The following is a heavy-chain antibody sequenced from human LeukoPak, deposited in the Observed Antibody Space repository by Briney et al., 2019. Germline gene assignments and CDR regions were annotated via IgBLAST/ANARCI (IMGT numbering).Heavy chain of an antibody. CDR3: TTDQTEQWLGNYFDY. V-gene: IGHV3-15*07. CDR2: IKSKTDGGTT. CDR1: EFTFSSYS. Sequence: PGGSLRLSCAASEFTFSSYSMNWVRQAPGKGLEWVGRIKSKTDGGTTDYAAPVKGRFTISRDDSKNTLYLQMNSLKTEDTAVYYCTTDQTEQWLGNYFDYWGQGTLVTVSS. J-gene: IGHJ4*02. D-gene: IGHD6-19*01.